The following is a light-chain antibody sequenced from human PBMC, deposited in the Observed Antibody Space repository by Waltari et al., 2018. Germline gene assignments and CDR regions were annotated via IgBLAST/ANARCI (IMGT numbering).Light chain of an antibody. CDR1: DSDVGAYDF. J-gene: IGLJ1*01. Sequence: QSALTQPASVSASPGQSITISCSGTDSDVGAYDFVSWYQQHPGKAPHLIIYEVSIRPSGISSRFTASRSGNTASLTITGLQAGDGADYYCSSYTTSSAPGVVRTGTRVTVL. V-gene: IGLV2-14*01. CDR2: EVS. CDR3: SSYTTSSAPGV.